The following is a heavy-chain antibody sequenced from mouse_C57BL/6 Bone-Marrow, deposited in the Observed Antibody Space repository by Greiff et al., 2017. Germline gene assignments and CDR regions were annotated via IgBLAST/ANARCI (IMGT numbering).Heavy chain of an antibody. CDR2: INPSSGYT. Sequence: QVQLQQSGAELAKPGASVKLSCKASGYTFTSYWMHWVQQRPGQGLEWIGYINPSSGYTKYNQKFKDKATLTADKSSSRAYMQLSSLTYEDSAIYYCATGTRGYWGQGTTLTVSS. CDR3: ATGTRGY. CDR1: GYTFTSYW. J-gene: IGHJ2*01. D-gene: IGHD4-1*01. V-gene: IGHV1-7*01.